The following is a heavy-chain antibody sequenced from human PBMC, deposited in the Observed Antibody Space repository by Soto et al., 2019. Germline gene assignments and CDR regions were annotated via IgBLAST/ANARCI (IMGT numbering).Heavy chain of an antibody. Sequence: QVQLVQSGAEVKKPGSSVKVSCKASGGTFSTSAISWVRQAPGQGLEWVGGIMPVFATPDYAQKFQGRVTISADESTTTGYLELTSLRTDDTAVYYWARDTDRQQLGGNYYYVLGVWGQGTAIIVSS. CDR2: IMPVFATP. D-gene: IGHD3-3*02. V-gene: IGHV1-69*12. CDR3: ARDTDRQQLGGNYYYVLGV. CDR1: GGTFSTSA. J-gene: IGHJ6*02.